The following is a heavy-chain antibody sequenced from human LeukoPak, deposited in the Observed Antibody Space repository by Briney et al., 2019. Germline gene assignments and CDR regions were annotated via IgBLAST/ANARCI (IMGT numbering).Heavy chain of an antibody. J-gene: IGHJ5*02. CDR1: GFTFSSYW. D-gene: IGHD3-10*01. CDR2: IKQDGSEK. Sequence: GGSLRLSCAASGFTFSSYWMSWVRQAPGKGLEWVANIKQDGSEKYYVDSVKGRFTISRDNAKNSLYLQMNSLRAEDTAVYYCAREGSGSYCLSGNWFDPWGQGTLVTVSS. V-gene: IGHV3-7*01. CDR3: AREGSGSYCLSGNWFDP.